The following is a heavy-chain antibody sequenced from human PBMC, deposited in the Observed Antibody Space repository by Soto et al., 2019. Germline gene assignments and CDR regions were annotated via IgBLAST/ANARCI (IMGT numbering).Heavy chain of an antibody. V-gene: IGHV3-49*03. CDR2: IRSMTYGGTT. D-gene: IGHD2-15*01. CDR3: TRVSRDCRVGSCYPLN. CDR1: GFTFGDYA. J-gene: IGHJ4*02. Sequence: EVQLVESGGGLVQPGRSLRLSCSGSGFTFGDYAISWFRQAPGKGLEWISFIRSMTYGGTTDYAPSLKDRFSISRDDSKISAYLQVNSLKTEDTAVYYCTRVSRDCRVGSCYPLNWGQGTLVTVSS.